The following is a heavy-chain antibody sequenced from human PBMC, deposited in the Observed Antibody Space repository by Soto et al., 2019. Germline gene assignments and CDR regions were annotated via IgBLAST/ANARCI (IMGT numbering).Heavy chain of an antibody. V-gene: IGHV3-23*01. J-gene: IGHJ6*02. CDR3: ARDGGVLPFYCISTSCLYYYYGMDV. CDR2: IIDSGGST. CDR1: GFTFSSFS. D-gene: IGHD2-2*01. Sequence: GGSLRLSCAASGFTFSSFSMGWVRQAPGKGLEWVSDIIDSGGSTYYADSVKGRFTISRDNSKSTLYLQMNSLRAEDTALYYCARDGGVLPFYCISTSCLYYYYGMDVWGQGTTVTVSS.